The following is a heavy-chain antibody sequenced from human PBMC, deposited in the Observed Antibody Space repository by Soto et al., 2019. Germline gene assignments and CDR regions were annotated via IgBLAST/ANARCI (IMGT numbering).Heavy chain of an antibody. CDR3: ARDEGDDSSGYYDVNY. Sequence: QVHLVQSGAEVKKPGSSVRVSCKASGGTYRNYAVNWVRQAPGQGLECVGGIIPISGTTNYAQKFQGRVTITADESTSTAYMELRRLRSEDTAVYFCARDEGDDSSGYYDVNYWGQGTLVTVSS. CDR1: GGTYRNYA. J-gene: IGHJ4*02. CDR2: IIPISGTT. V-gene: IGHV1-69*01. D-gene: IGHD3-22*01.